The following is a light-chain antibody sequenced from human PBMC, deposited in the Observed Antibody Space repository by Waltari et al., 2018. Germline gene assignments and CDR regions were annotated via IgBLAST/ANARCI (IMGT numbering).Light chain of an antibody. CDR1: SSDVGGYYY. V-gene: IGLV2-11*01. Sequence: QSALTQPRSVSGSPGQSVTISCTGTSSDVGGYYYVSWYQQHPGKAPKLILYDVNQRPSGVPGRFSGSKSGNTASLTISGLQAEDEADYYCCSYADTYTAVFGGGTKVTVL. CDR2: DVN. J-gene: IGLJ3*02. CDR3: CSYADTYTAV.